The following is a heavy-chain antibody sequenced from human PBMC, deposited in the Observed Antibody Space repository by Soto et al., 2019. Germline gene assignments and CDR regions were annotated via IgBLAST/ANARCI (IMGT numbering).Heavy chain of an antibody. Sequence: SLRLSCVASGFTFSDYYMSRFRQAPGKGLEWVSYISGSGSTIHDADSVKGRFTISRDNAKNSLYLQMNSLRAEDTAVYYCARLGSIAAAGTPDYWGQGTLVTVSS. CDR1: GFTFSDYY. D-gene: IGHD6-13*01. J-gene: IGHJ4*02. V-gene: IGHV3-11*01. CDR2: ISGSGSTI. CDR3: ARLGSIAAAGTPDY.